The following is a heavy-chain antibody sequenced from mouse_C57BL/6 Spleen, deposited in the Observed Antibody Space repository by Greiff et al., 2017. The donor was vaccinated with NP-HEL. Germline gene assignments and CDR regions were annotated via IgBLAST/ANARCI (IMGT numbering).Heavy chain of an antibody. Sequence: QVQLQQSGPELVKPGASVKISCKASGYAFSSSWMNWVKQRPGKGLEWIGRIYPGDGDTNYNGKFKGKATLTADKSSSTAYMQLSSLTSEDSAVYFCARESLDRYFDVWGTGTTVTVSS. CDR3: ARESLDRYFDV. CDR2: IYPGDGDT. J-gene: IGHJ1*03. V-gene: IGHV1-82*01. CDR1: GYAFSSSW. D-gene: IGHD6-5*01.